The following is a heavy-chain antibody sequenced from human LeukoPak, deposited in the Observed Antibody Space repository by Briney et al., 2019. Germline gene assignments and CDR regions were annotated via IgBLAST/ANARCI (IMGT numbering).Heavy chain of an antibody. CDR1: GYTFAGYY. J-gene: IGHJ5*02. V-gene: IGHV1-2*06. Sequence: ASVKVSCKASGYTFAGYYMHWVRQAPGQGLEWMGRINPNSSGTNSAQKFQGRVTMTRDTSISTAYMELSRLRSDYTAVYYCARGDITYETWGQGTLVTVSS. CDR3: ARGDITYET. CDR2: INPNSSGT. D-gene: IGHD2-15*01.